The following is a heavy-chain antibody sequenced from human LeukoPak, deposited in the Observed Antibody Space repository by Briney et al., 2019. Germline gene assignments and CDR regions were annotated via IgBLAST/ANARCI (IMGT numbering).Heavy chain of an antibody. Sequence: GGSLRLSCAASGFTFSSYDMHWVRQATGKGLEWVSAIGTAGDTYYPGSVKGRFTISRENAKHSLSLQMNSLRAGDTAVYYCARAVGAHFDYWGQGTLVTVSS. CDR2: IGTAGDT. J-gene: IGHJ4*02. V-gene: IGHV3-13*01. D-gene: IGHD1-26*01. CDR3: ARAVGAHFDY. CDR1: GFTFSSYD.